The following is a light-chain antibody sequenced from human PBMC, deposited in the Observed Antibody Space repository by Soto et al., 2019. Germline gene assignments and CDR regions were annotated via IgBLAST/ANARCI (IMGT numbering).Light chain of an antibody. CDR1: QDIGGR. Sequence: DIHMTQSPSSVLSSLGDILTITCRESQDIGGRLDLFQQQTGQDHQYLIQAAYILKSGVPSMFSGSGSGTEFILTINNLQTEDFASYFCLQVYSLPRTVGLGKKV. CDR2: AAY. CDR3: LQVYSLPRT. V-gene: IGKV1-12*01. J-gene: IGKJ1*01.